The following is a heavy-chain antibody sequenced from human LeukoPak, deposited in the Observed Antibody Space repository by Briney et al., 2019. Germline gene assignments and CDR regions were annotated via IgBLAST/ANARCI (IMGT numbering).Heavy chain of an antibody. CDR3: AKRYYYDSSGYKSAFDY. J-gene: IGHJ4*02. Sequence: PGRSLRLSCAASGFTFSSYGMHWVRQAPGKGLEWVAVIWYDGSNKYYADSVKGRFTISRDNSKNTLYLQMNSLRAEDTAVYYCAKRYYYDSSGYKSAFDYWGQGTLVTVSS. V-gene: IGHV3-33*06. CDR1: GFTFSSYG. D-gene: IGHD3-22*01. CDR2: IWYDGSNK.